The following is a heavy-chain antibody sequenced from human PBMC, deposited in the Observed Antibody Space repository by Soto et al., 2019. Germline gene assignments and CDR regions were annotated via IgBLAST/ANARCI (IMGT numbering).Heavy chain of an antibody. CDR3: ARDLGIAARPDITFDY. V-gene: IGHV3-33*01. CDR1: GFTFSSYG. Sequence: QVQLVESGGGVVQPGRSLRLSCAASGFTFSSYGMHWVRQAPGKGLEWVAVIWYDGSNKYYADSVKGRFTISRDNSKNTLYLQMNSLRAEDTAVYYCARDLGIAARPDITFDYWGQGTLVTVSS. CDR2: IWYDGSNK. J-gene: IGHJ4*02. D-gene: IGHD6-6*01.